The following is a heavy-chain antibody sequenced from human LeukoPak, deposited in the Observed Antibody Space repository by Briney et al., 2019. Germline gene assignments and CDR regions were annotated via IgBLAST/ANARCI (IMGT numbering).Heavy chain of an antibody. Sequence: GRSLRLSCAASGFTFSSYAMHWVRQAPGKGLEWVAVISYDGSNKYYADSVKGRFTISRDNSKNTLYLQMNSLRAEDTAVYYCAKDLREIVVVYDAFDIWGQGTMVTVPS. J-gene: IGHJ3*02. CDR1: GFTFSSYA. CDR3: AKDLREIVVVYDAFDI. CDR2: ISYDGSNK. V-gene: IGHV3-30-3*01. D-gene: IGHD3-22*01.